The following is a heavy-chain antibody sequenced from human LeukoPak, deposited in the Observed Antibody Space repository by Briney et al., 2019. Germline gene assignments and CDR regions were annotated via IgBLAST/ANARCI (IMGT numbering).Heavy chain of an antibody. CDR1: GFTFSDYY. Sequence: GGSLRLSCAASGFTFSDYYMSWIRQAPGKGLEWVSYISSSGSTIYYADSVKGRFTISRDNAKNSLYLQMNSLRAEDTAVYYCARVGMVEYFSSTSCSYYYYYYMDVWGKGTTVTVSS. V-gene: IGHV3-11*01. D-gene: IGHD2-2*01. CDR2: ISSSGSTI. CDR3: ARVGMVEYFSSTSCSYYYYYYMDV. J-gene: IGHJ6*03.